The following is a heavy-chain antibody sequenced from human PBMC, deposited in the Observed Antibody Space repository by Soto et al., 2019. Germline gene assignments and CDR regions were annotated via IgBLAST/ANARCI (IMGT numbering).Heavy chain of an antibody. Sequence: GAEVKKPGESLKISCKGSGYSFTSYWIAWVRQMPGKGLEWMGIIYPGDSGARYSPSFQGQVTVSVDKSITTAYLQWSSLKASDTAIYYCARLAHLSLYGSGSYSYFDSWGQGTQVTVSP. CDR3: ARLAHLSLYGSGSYSYFDS. J-gene: IGHJ4*02. V-gene: IGHV5-51*01. D-gene: IGHD3-10*01. CDR1: GYSFTSYW. CDR2: IYPGDSGA.